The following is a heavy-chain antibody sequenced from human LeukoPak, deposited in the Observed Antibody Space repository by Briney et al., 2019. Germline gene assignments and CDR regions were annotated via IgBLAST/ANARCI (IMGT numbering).Heavy chain of an antibody. V-gene: IGHV1-8*03. J-gene: IGHJ5*02. CDR3: ARGEYSSGWYSWFDP. D-gene: IGHD6-19*01. CDR1: GYTFTNYG. CDR2: ISAYNGNT. Sequence: ASVKVSCKASGYTFTNYGISWVRQAPGQGLEWMGWISAYNGNTGYAQKFQGRVTITRNTSISTAYMELSSLRSEDTAVYYCARGEYSSGWYSWFDPWGQGTLVTVSS.